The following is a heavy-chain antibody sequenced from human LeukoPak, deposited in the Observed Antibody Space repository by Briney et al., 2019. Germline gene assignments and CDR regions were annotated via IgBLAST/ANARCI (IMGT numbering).Heavy chain of an antibody. V-gene: IGHV4-61*02. J-gene: IGHJ6*03. Sequence: SETLSLTCTVSGVSINTDFYYWSWIRQPAGKGLEWIGRIHTSGSTNYNPPRKSRFSISLDTSKNQFSLNLRSMAAANTAVYYCAKNRRGIAPPGNYYYYMDVWGKGTTVTISS. CDR1: GVSINTDFYY. D-gene: IGHD6-13*01. CDR2: IHTSGST. CDR3: AKNRRGIAPPGNYYYYMDV.